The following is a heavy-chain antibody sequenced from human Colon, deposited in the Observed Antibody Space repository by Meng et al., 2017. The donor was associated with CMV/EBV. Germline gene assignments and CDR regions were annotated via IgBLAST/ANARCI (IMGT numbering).Heavy chain of an antibody. CDR3: ARDQVAGGYCSTTTCPQIFTY. J-gene: IGHJ4*02. CDR1: GYSFTSYG. Sequence: ASVKVSCKASGYSFTSYGMSWVRQAPGQGLEWMGWISVHNGNTNYAQKFQGRVSMTADTSTNTAYMELRSLRSDDTAVYYCARDQVAGGYCSTTTCPQIFTYWGQGTLVTVSS. CDR2: ISVHNGNT. D-gene: IGHD2-2*01. V-gene: IGHV1-18*01.